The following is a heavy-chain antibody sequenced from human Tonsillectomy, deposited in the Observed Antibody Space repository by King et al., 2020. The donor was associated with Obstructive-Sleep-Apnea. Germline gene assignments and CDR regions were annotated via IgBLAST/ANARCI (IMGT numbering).Heavy chain of an antibody. D-gene: IGHD5-24*01. CDR3: AKDRGCHNRRDAFDI. CDR1: GFIFDDYG. J-gene: IGHJ3*02. CDR2: ITWDGVST. V-gene: IGHV3-43D*04. Sequence: VQLVESGGVVVQPGGSLRLSCAASGFIFDDYGMHWVRQPPGKGPEWVSLITWDGVSTYYADSVKGRFTISRDNSKNSLYLQMNSLRADDTALYYCAKDRGCHNRRDAFDIWGQGTMVTVSS.